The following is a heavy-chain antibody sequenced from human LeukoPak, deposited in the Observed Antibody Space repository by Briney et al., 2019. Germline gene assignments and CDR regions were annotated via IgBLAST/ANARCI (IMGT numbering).Heavy chain of an antibody. CDR2: INPNSGGT. J-gene: IGHJ6*03. D-gene: IGHD3-3*01. CDR1: GYTFTGYY. CDR3: ATTLQAGLRFLEWSDYYYMDV. V-gene: IGHV1-2*02. Sequence: ASVKVSCKASGYTFTGYYMHWVRQAPGQGLEWMGWINPNSGGTNYAQKFQGRVTMTRDTSISTAYMELSRLRSDDTAVYYCATTLQAGLRFLEWSDYYYMDVWGKGTTVTVSS.